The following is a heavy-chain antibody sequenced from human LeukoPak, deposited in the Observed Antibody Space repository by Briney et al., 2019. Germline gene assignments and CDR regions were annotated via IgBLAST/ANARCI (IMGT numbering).Heavy chain of an antibody. Sequence: GGSLRLSCAASGFTFSSYEMNWVRQAPGKGLEWGSYISSSGSTIYYADSVKGRFTISRDDAKNSLYLQMNSLRAEDTAVYYCARGSRRYCDYWGQGTLVTVSS. V-gene: IGHV3-48*03. CDR2: ISSSGSTI. D-gene: IGHD2-21*01. J-gene: IGHJ4*02. CDR1: GFTFSSYE. CDR3: ARGSRRYCDY.